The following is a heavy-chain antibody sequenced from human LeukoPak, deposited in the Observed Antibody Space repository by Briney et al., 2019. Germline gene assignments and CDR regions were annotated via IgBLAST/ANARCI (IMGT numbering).Heavy chain of an antibody. CDR1: GGSISSSSYY. CDR2: GYHSGIT. Sequence: PSETLSLTCTVSGGSISSSSYYWGWIRQPPGKGLEWIGSGYHSGITNYNPSLKSRVTISLDTSKNQVSLRLRSVTAADTAVYYCARVAIYADPVNYWGQGTLVSVSS. V-gene: IGHV4-39*07. J-gene: IGHJ4*02. D-gene: IGHD2-2*02. CDR3: ARVAIYADPVNY.